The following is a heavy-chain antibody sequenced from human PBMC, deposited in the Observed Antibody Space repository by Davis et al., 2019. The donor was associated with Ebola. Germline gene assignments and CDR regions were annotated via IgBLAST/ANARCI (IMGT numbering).Heavy chain of an antibody. CDR1: GYTFKNSA. J-gene: IGHJ6*04. Sequence: ASVKVSCKASGYTFKNSAISWVRQAPGQGLEWMGIINPSGGSTSYAQKFQGRVTMTRDTSTSTVYMELSSLRSEDTAVYYCAREPLRVATIVGMDVWGKGTTVTVSS. CDR3: AREPLRVATIVGMDV. D-gene: IGHD5-12*01. V-gene: IGHV1-46*02. CDR2: INPSGGST.